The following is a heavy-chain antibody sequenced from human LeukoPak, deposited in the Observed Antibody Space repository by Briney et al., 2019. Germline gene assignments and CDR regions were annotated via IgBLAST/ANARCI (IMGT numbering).Heavy chain of an antibody. Sequence: PGGSLRLSCTASGFSFGDYAMSWVRQAPGKGLEWIGFIRNKAYGGTTEYAASVKGRFTISRDDSKTIAYLQMNSLKTEDTAVYYCTRNPITTNWGQGTLVTVSS. V-gene: IGHV3-49*04. J-gene: IGHJ4*02. CDR2: IRNKAYGGTT. CDR1: GFSFGDYA. D-gene: IGHD1-1*01. CDR3: TRNPITTN.